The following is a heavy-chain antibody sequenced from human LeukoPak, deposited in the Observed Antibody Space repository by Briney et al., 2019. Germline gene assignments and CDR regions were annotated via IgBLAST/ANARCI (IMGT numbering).Heavy chain of an antibody. CDR3: ARLPDVSGWPFDY. CDR2: IRYSGRT. J-gene: IGHJ4*02. Sequence: SETLSLTCTASDDSMSRDFWTWIRQPPGKGLGWIGYIRYSGRTEYNPSLKSRVTISIQTSKNQFSLKLTSVTAADTAIYYCARLPDVSGWPFDYWGQGILVTVSS. V-gene: IGHV4-59*01. D-gene: IGHD6-19*01. CDR1: DDSMSRDF.